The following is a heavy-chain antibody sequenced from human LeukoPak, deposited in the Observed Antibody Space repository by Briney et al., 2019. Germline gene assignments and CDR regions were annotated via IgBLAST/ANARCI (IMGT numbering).Heavy chain of an antibody. Sequence: SETLSLTCTVSGGSISSYYWSWIRQPPGKGLEWIGYIYYSGSTNYIPSLKSRVTISVDTSKNQFSLKLSSVTAADTAVYYCARRHRPGSYDDYWGQGTLVTVSS. D-gene: IGHD1-26*01. CDR1: GGSISSYY. CDR2: IYYSGST. J-gene: IGHJ4*02. V-gene: IGHV4-59*08. CDR3: ARRHRPGSYDDY.